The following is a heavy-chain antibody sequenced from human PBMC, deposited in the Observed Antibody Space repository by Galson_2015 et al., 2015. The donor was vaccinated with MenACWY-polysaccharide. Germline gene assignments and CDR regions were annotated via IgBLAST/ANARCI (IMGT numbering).Heavy chain of an antibody. Sequence: SMRLSCAASGFTFSSYWMHWVRHVPGKGLVWVSRISSDGSRTSYADSVKGRFTISRDNAKNSLHLQMNNMRVEYTAVYYCARVQGGYSNHWHHPCYFDYWGQGTLVTVSS. CDR2: ISSDGSRT. CDR1: GFTFSSYW. CDR3: ARVQGGYSNHWHHPCYFDY. J-gene: IGHJ4*02. D-gene: IGHD6-13*01. V-gene: IGHV3-74*01.